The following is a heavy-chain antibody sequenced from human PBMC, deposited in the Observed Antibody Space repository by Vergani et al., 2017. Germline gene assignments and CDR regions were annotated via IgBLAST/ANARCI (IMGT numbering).Heavy chain of an antibody. D-gene: IGHD3-10*01. V-gene: IGHV4-38-2*01. J-gene: IGHJ4*02. CDR2: IYHSGST. Sequence: QVQLQESGPGLVKPSETLSLTCAVSGYSISSGYYWGWIRQPPGKGLEWIGSIYHSGSTYYNPSLKSRVTISVDTSKNQFSLKLSSVTAADTAVYYCAGTLTYYYGSGSNLFWYWGQGTLVTVSS. CDR1: GYSISSGYY. CDR3: AGTLTYYYGSGSNLFWY.